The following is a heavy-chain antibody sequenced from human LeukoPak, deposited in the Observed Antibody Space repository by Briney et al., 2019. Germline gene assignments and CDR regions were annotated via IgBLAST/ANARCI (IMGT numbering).Heavy chain of an antibody. J-gene: IGHJ4*02. CDR3: AKIGDWGPKEFDY. V-gene: IGHV3-30*02. D-gene: IGHD7-27*01. CDR2: IRYDGSNK. Sequence: PGGSLRLSCAASGFTFSSYGMHWVRQAPGKGLEWVAFIRYDGSNKYYADSVKGRFTISRDNSKNTLYLQMNSLRAEDTAVYYCAKIGDWGPKEFDYWGQGTLVTVSS. CDR1: GFTFSSYG.